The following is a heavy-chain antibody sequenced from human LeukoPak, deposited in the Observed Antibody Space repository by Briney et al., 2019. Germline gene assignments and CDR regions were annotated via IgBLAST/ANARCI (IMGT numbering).Heavy chain of an antibody. V-gene: IGHV1-18*01. J-gene: IGHJ4*02. CDR2: ISAYNGNT. CDR3: ASSGLVYYYDSSGYSY. D-gene: IGHD3-22*01. Sequence: ASVKVSCKASGYTFTSYGISWVRQAPGQGLEWMGWISAYNGNTNYAQKLQGRVTMTTDTSTSTAYMELRSLRSDDTAVYYCASSGLVYYYDSSGYSYWGQGTLVTVSS. CDR1: GYTFTSYG.